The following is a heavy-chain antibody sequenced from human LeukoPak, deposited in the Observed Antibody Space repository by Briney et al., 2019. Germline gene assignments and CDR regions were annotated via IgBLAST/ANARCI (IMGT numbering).Heavy chain of an antibody. CDR1: GFTLSSYA. Sequence: GGSLRLSCAASGFTLSSYAMSWVRQAPGKGLEWVSGISGSGGSTYYADSVKGRFTISRDNSKNTLYLQMNSLRAEDTAVYYCAKDHRYTFGSPYYFDYWGQGTLVTVSS. J-gene: IGHJ4*02. D-gene: IGHD5-18*01. V-gene: IGHV3-23*01. CDR3: AKDHRYTFGSPYYFDY. CDR2: ISGSGGST.